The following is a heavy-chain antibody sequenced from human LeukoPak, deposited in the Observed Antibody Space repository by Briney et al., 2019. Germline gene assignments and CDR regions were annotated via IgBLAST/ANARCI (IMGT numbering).Heavy chain of an antibody. CDR2: IYYSGST. D-gene: IGHD3-10*01. V-gene: IGHV4-59*08. CDR3: ARRHLSGYYFDY. CDR1: GGSISSYY. J-gene: IGHJ4*02. Sequence: SETLSLTCTVSGGSISSYYWSWIRQPPGKALEWIGYIYYSGSTNYDPSLKSRVTISVDTSKNRFSLKLSSVTAADTAVYYCARRHLSGYYFDYWGQGTLVTVSS.